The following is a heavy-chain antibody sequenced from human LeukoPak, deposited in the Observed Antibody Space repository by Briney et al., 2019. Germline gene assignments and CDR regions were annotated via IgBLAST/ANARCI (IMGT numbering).Heavy chain of an antibody. CDR3: ARGGGYCSSTSCYFDY. CDR1: GFTFSSYA. J-gene: IGHJ4*02. CDR2: INHSGST. Sequence: PGGSLRLSCAASGFTFSSYAMSWIRQPPGKGLEWIGEINHSGSTNYNPSLKSRVTISVDTSKNQFSLKLSSVTAADTAVYYCARGGGYCSSTSCYFDYWGQGTLVTVSS. V-gene: IGHV4-34*01. D-gene: IGHD2-2*01.